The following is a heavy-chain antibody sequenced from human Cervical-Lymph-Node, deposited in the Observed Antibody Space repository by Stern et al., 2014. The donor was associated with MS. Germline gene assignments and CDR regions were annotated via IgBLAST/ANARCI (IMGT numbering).Heavy chain of an antibody. CDR1: GYTFTSYD. V-gene: IGHV1-8*01. J-gene: IGHJ6*02. CDR2: MNPNSGNS. D-gene: IGHD6-6*01. CDR3: ARDSYSSSSGLXXGMDV. Sequence: QLVQSGAEVKKPGASVKVSCKASGYTFTSYDINWVRQATGQGLEWMGWMNPNSGNSGYAPKFQGRVTMSRNTSISPAYMELSSLRSEDTAVYYCARDSYSSSSGLXXGMDVWGQGTTVTVSS.